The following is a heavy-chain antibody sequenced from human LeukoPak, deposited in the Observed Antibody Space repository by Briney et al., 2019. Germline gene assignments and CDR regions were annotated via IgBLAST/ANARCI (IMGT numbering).Heavy chain of an antibody. Sequence: GGSLRLSCAASGFTLSSYSMNWVRQAPGKGLEWVSSISSSSSYIYYADSVKGRFTISRDNAKNSLYLQMNSLRAEDTAVYYCARDMDGGNYYYGMDVWGQGTTVTVSS. CDR1: GFTLSSYS. D-gene: IGHD3-10*01. V-gene: IGHV3-21*01. CDR3: ARDMDGGNYYYGMDV. CDR2: ISSSSSYI. J-gene: IGHJ6*02.